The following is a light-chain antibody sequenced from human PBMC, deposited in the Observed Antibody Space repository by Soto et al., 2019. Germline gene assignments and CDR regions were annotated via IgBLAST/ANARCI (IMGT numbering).Light chain of an antibody. J-gene: IGLJ1*01. CDR2: EVV. CDR3: KSYSGTQV. V-gene: IGLV2-8*01. Sequence: QSVLTQPPSASGSPGQSVTISCTGTKSDIGVYDFVSWYQHHPGKAPRLIIYEVVQRPSGVPDRFSGSKSGNTASLTVSGLQAADEADYFCKSYSGTQVLGPGTKVIGL. CDR1: KSDIGVYDF.